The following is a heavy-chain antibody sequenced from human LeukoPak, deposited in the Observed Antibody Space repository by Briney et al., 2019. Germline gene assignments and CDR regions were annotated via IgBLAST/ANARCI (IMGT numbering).Heavy chain of an antibody. D-gene: IGHD3-22*01. CDR2: MNPNSGNT. CDR3: ARAYRIQQKIVVLGY. Sequence: GASVKVSCKASGYTFTSYGISWVRQAPGQGLEWMGWMNPNSGNTGYAQKFQGRVTMTRNTSISTAYMELSSLRSEDTAVYYCARAYRIQQKIVVLGYWGQGTLVTVSS. J-gene: IGHJ4*02. CDR1: GYTFTSYG. V-gene: IGHV1-8*02.